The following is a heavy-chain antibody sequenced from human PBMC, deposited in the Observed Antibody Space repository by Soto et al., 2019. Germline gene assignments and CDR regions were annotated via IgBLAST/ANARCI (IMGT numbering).Heavy chain of an antibody. CDR1: GDSIGTTHSY. Sequence: TLSLTCTVSGDSIGTTHSYWAWIRQSPGKGLEWIGNIHYSGSTYYMPSLRSRVTLSVDTSKNQFSLRLTSVTAEDTAVYYCARHEGNGNVWPLDYWGQGILVTVSS. CDR3: ARHEGNGNVWPLDY. J-gene: IGHJ4*02. V-gene: IGHV4-39*01. CDR2: IHYSGST. D-gene: IGHD2-8*01.